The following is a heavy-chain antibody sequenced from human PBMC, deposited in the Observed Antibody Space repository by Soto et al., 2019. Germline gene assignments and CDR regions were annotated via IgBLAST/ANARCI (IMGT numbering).Heavy chain of an antibody. CDR1: GDSVRNQH. V-gene: IGHV4-4*09. Sequence: PSETLSLTCTVSGDSVRNQHWSWIRRPPGRGLEWIGYIYRSGSTKYNPSLKSRLTISVDTSKNQFSLKLSSVTAADTAVYYCARTLDYGHMDVWGKGTTVTVSS. J-gene: IGHJ6*03. CDR2: IYRSGST. CDR3: ARTLDYGHMDV. D-gene: IGHD3-16*01.